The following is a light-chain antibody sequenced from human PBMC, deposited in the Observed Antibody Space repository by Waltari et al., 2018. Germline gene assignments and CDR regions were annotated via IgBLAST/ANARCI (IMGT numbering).Light chain of an antibody. J-gene: IGKJ2*01. CDR2: GAS. CDR3: QQYGSSPYT. V-gene: IGKV3-20*01. CDR1: QSFSSSY. Sequence: EIVLTQSPGTLSLSPGERATLSCRASQSFSSSYLAWYQQKPGQAPRLLIYGASSRATDIPDRFSGSGSVTDFTLTITRLEPEDFAVYYCQQYGSSPYTFGQGTKLEIK.